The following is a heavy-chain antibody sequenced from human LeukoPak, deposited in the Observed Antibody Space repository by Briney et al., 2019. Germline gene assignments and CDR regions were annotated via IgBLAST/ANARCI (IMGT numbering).Heavy chain of an antibody. CDR1: GYTFTSYG. Sequence: GASVKVSCKASGYTFTSYGISWVRQAPGQGLEWMGWISAYNGNTNYAQKLQGRVTMTTDTSTSTAYMELRSLRSDDTAVYYCARDVRGYCSGGSCYSAYYYGMDVWGQGTTVTVSS. J-gene: IGHJ6*02. CDR2: ISAYNGNT. CDR3: ARDVRGYCSGGSCYSAYYYGMDV. V-gene: IGHV1-18*01. D-gene: IGHD2-15*01.